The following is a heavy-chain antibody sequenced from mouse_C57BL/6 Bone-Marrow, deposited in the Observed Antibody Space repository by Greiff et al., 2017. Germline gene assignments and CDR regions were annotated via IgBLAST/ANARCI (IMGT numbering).Heavy chain of an antibody. CDR1: GFTFSDYY. CDR3: AREYSNYAMDY. J-gene: IGHJ4*01. Sequence: EVKLVESEGGLVQPGSSMKLSCTASGFTFSDYYMAWVRQVPEKGLEWVANINYDGSSTYYLDSLKSRFIISRDNAKNILYLQMSSLKSEDTATYYCAREYSNYAMDYWGQGTSVTVSS. V-gene: IGHV5-16*01. D-gene: IGHD2-5*01. CDR2: INYDGSST.